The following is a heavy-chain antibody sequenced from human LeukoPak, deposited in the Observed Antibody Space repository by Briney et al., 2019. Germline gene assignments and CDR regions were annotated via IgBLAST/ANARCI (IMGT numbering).Heavy chain of an antibody. V-gene: IGHV3-7*01. Sequence: PGGSLRLSCVASGFTFSTYWIGWVRQAPGMGLEWVANIKEDGSEEYHVDSVKGRFTISRDNTKSSLFLQMNSLRGDDTAVYYCVRDSRPGGAMGLYHNFDFWGQGTLVTVSS. J-gene: IGHJ4*02. CDR1: GFTFSTYW. D-gene: IGHD3-16*01. CDR3: VRDSRPGGAMGLYHNFDF. CDR2: IKEDGSEE.